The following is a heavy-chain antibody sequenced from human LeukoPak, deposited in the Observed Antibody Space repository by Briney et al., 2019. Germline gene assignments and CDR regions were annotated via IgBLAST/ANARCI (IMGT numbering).Heavy chain of an antibody. D-gene: IGHD1-26*01. CDR1: GFIFRDRA. V-gene: IGHV3-49*04. Sequence: GGSLRLPCTASGFIFRDRAMSWVRQAPGKGLEWVGFIRTKGLGETAEYAASVKDRFTISRDDSNNIAYLHMNSLKTEDTAVYYCSRNSGTYRGYGMDVWGQGTPVTVSS. J-gene: IGHJ6*02. CDR3: SRNSGTYRGYGMDV. CDR2: IRTKGLGETA.